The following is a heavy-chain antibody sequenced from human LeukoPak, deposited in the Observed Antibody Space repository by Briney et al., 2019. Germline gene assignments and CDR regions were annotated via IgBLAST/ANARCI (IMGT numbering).Heavy chain of an antibody. CDR2: IYYSGST. CDR3: ARWYCSSTTCYHMDV. J-gene: IGHJ6*03. V-gene: IGHV4-39*07. CDR1: GGSISSSSYY. Sequence: SETLSLTCTVSGGSISSSSYYWGWIRQPPGKGLEWIGSIYYSGSTYYNPSLKSRVTVSVDTSKNQFSLKLSSVTAADTAVYYCARWYCSSTTCYHMDVWGKGTTVTVSS. D-gene: IGHD2/OR15-2a*01.